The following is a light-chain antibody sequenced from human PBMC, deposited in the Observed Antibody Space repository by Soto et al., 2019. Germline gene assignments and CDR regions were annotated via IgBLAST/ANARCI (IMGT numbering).Light chain of an antibody. CDR2: DAS. CDR3: QQRSSWPLT. CDR1: QSVRSY. V-gene: IGKV3-11*01. J-gene: IGKJ4*01. Sequence: EIVLTQSPATLSLSPGERATLSCSASQSVRSYLAWYQQTPGQAPRLLIYDASNRATVIPARSRGSGSGTVFPLTISRLAPEEFLVYYSQQRSSWPLTFGGGTKVEIK.